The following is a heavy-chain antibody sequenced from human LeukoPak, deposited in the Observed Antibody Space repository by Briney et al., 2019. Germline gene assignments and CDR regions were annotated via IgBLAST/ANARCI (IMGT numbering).Heavy chain of an antibody. Sequence: GGSLRLSCAASGFTFSSYWMSWVRQAPGKGLEWVSSINNVRSHIYYADSVRGRFTISRDNANNVLYLQMNSLRAEDTAVYYCARDPTYYLRYGYFDSWGQGTLVTVSS. CDR1: GFTFSSYW. CDR3: ARDPTYYLRYGYFDS. D-gene: IGHD1-26*01. CDR2: INNVRSHI. J-gene: IGHJ4*02. V-gene: IGHV3-21*06.